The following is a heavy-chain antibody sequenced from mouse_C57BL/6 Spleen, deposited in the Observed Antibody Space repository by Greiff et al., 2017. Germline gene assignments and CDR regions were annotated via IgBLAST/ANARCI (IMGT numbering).Heavy chain of an antibody. CDR3: ARESITTVVATDY. V-gene: IGHV1-80*01. J-gene: IGHJ2*01. D-gene: IGHD1-1*01. Sequence: LQESGAELVKPGASVKISCKASGYAFSSYWMNWVKQRPGKGLEWIGQIYPGDGDTNYNGKLKGKATLTADKSSSTAYMQLSSLTSEDSAVYFCARESITTVVATDYWGQGTTLTVSS. CDR1: GYAFSSYW. CDR2: IYPGDGDT.